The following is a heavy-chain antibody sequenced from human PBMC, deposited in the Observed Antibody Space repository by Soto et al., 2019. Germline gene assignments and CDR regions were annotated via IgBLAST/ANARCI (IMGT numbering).Heavy chain of an antibody. Sequence: QVQLVQSGAEVKKPGSSVQVSCKASGGTFTTYSFIWVRQAPGQGLEWLGRVIPSIESPNYAQKFQDRVTISADESTRTAFLELSSLRSDDTAVYFCARGSEEWSNLGFFDSWGQGTLVTVSS. CDR1: GGTFTTYS. CDR3: ARGSEEWSNLGFFDS. D-gene: IGHD3-3*01. CDR2: VIPSIESP. V-gene: IGHV1-69*18. J-gene: IGHJ4*02.